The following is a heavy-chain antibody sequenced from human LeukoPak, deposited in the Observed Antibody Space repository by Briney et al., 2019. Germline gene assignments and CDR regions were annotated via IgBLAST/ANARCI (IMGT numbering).Heavy chain of an antibody. CDR3: ARDPYDSSGYYSY. Sequence: PGGSLRLSCAASGFTFSSYGMHWVRQAPGKGLEWVANIKQDGSEKYYVDSVKGRFTISRDNAKNSLYLQMNSLRAEDTAVYYCARDPYDSSGYYSYWGQGTLVTVSS. J-gene: IGHJ4*02. CDR1: GFTFSSYG. V-gene: IGHV3-7*01. CDR2: IKQDGSEK. D-gene: IGHD3-22*01.